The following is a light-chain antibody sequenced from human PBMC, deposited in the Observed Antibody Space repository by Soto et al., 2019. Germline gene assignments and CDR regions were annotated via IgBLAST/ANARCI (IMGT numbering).Light chain of an antibody. V-gene: IGLV1-44*01. CDR1: SSNVGGKN. CDR2: SNN. J-gene: IGLJ3*02. Sequence: QSVLTQPPSASGTPGQRVTISCSGSSSNVGGKNVNWYQQLPGTAPKLLIFSNNQRPSGVPDRFSGSESGTSASLAISGLQSEDEADYYCAAWDDSLNGPVFGGGTKLTVL. CDR3: AAWDDSLNGPV.